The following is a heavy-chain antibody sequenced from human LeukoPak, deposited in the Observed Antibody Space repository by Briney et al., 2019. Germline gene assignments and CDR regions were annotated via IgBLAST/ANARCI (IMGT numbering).Heavy chain of an antibody. CDR2: TAIDSGNT. V-gene: IGHV3-11*06. Sequence: PGGSLRLSCAVSRFTLIDYSMSWVCQGPGEGVERISYTAIDSGNTNYTDSVKGRFTISGDKAKNSLYLQMNSLRVEDTAVYYCARDYKYAFDNWGQGTLVTVSS. CDR3: ARDYKYAFDN. D-gene: IGHD5-24*01. CDR1: RFTLIDYS. J-gene: IGHJ4*02.